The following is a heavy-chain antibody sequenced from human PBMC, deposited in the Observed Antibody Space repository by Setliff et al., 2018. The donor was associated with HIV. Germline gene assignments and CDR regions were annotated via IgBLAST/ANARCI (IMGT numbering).Heavy chain of an antibody. J-gene: IGHJ4*02. Sequence: ASVKVSCKASGYTFTNYDISWVRQAPGQGLEWMGWSSPYNDNTKYAQSLQGRCTMTTYTSTSTAYMELRSLRSDDTAVYYCGRDVPLYYYDSSGYFDYWGQGTLVTVSS. CDR1: GYTFTNYD. CDR3: GRDVPLYYYDSSGYFDY. D-gene: IGHD3-22*01. CDR2: SSPYNDNT. V-gene: IGHV1-18*01.